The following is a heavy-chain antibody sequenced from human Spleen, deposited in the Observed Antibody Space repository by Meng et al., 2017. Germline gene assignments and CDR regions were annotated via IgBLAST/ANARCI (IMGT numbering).Heavy chain of an antibody. CDR2: ISSSGSTI. J-gene: IGHJ3*02. Sequence: GESLKISCAASGFTFSSYEMNWVRQAPGKGLEWVSYISSSGSTIYYADSVKGRFTISRDNAKNSLYLQMNSLRAEDTAVYYCARGYSSSWYFSGAFDIWGQGTMVTVSS. D-gene: IGHD6-13*01. CDR3: ARGYSSSWYFSGAFDI. CDR1: GFTFSSYE. V-gene: IGHV3-48*03.